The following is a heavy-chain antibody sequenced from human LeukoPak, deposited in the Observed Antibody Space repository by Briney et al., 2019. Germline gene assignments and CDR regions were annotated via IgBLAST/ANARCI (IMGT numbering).Heavy chain of an antibody. CDR3: ARLGYVAAGDV. CDR1: GFSFSAYW. V-gene: IGHV3-7*01. CDR2: INPDGSET. D-gene: IGHD6-13*01. Sequence: AAESLSLSCAASGFSFSAYWMTWVRQAPGTGLEWVANINPDGSETYYVDHVQGRDSISRDNAKNWVYLQKNSLRAEDTAVYHCARLGYVAAGDVWGRGTPVPVS. J-gene: IGHJ1*01.